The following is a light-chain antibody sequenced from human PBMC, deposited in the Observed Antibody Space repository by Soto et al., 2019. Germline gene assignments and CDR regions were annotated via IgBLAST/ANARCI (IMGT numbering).Light chain of an antibody. CDR2: AAS. Sequence: DIQMTQSPSSLSASVGDRVTITCRASKSISSYLNGYQQKPGKAPKLLIYAASRLQSGVPARFSGSGSGTDFTLTISSLQPEDFATYYCQQSYSTPRTFGQGTKVEIK. J-gene: IGKJ1*01. V-gene: IGKV1-39*01. CDR1: KSISSY. CDR3: QQSYSTPRT.